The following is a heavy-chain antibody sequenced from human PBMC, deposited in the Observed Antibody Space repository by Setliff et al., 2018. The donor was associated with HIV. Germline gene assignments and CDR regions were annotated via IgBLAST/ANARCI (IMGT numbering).Heavy chain of an antibody. V-gene: IGHV1-24*01. Sequence: ASVKVSCKVSGYTLTELSMHWVRQAPGKGLEWMGGFDPEDGETIYAQKFQGRVTMTEDTSTDTAYMELSSLRSEDTAVYYCARQGRYCSSVYCYHFDFWGQGTLVTVSS. CDR2: FDPEDGET. CDR3: ARQGRYCSSVYCYHFDF. CDR1: GYTLTELS. J-gene: IGHJ4*02. D-gene: IGHD2-2*01.